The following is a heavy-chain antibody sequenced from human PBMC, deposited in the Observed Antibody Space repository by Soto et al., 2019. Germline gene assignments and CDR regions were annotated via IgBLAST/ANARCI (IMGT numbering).Heavy chain of an antibody. J-gene: IGHJ4*02. D-gene: IGHD1-26*01. Sequence: QVQLVQSGAEVKKPGSSVMVSCKGSGGTFSSYTISWGREAPGQGLEWMGRIIPILGIANYAQKFQRRVTITADKSTSTAYMELSSLRSEDTAVYYCASSYSGSYSGVDYWGQGTLVTVSS. CDR1: GGTFSSYT. V-gene: IGHV1-69*02. CDR2: IIPILGIA. CDR3: ASSYSGSYSGVDY.